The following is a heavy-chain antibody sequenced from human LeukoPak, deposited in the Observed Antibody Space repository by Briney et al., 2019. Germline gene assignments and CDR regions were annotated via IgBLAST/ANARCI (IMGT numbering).Heavy chain of an antibody. CDR3: AKANRGGATTEFDY. V-gene: IGHV3-9*03. J-gene: IGHJ4*02. CDR1: GFTFDDYA. D-gene: IGHD1-26*01. Sequence: PPGGSLRLSCAASGFTFDDYAMHWVRQAPGKGLEWVSGISWNSGSIVYAESVKGRFTISRDNAKNSLYLQMNSLRAEDMALYYCAKANRGGATTEFDYWGQGTLVTVSS. CDR2: ISWNSGSI.